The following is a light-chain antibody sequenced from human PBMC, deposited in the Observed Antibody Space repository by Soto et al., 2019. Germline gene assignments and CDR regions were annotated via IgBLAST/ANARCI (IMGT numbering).Light chain of an antibody. V-gene: IGKV1-5*01. CDR3: QQYHTSRWT. J-gene: IGKJ1*01. Sequence: IQMTQSPSSLSASVGDRVTISCRASQSISVWLAWYQQKPGKAPRVLIFDATALESGVPSRFSGSGSGTEFTLTINNLQPDDFATYYCQQYHTSRWTFGQGTKVDIK. CDR1: QSISVW. CDR2: DAT.